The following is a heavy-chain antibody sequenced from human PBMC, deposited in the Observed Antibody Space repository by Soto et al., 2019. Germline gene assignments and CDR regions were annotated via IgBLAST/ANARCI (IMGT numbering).Heavy chain of an antibody. CDR2: VNSDGTIT. J-gene: IGHJ4*02. CDR3: VSALGKPDDY. CDR1: DFLLSSDW. V-gene: IGHV3-74*01. Sequence: GGSLRLSCVVSDFLLSSDWMHWVRQAPGKGLVWVSHVNSDGTITNYADSVRGRFTISRDNAKNTLYLEMNSLRAEDTGMYYCVSALGKPDDYWGQGTQVTVSS.